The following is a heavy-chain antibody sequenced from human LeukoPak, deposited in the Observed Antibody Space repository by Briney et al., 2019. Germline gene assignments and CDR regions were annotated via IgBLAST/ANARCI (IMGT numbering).Heavy chain of an antibody. J-gene: IGHJ4*02. CDR2: ISGSGGST. CDR3: AKDSFWLIVARGYFDY. Sequence: PGGSLRLSCAASGFTFSSYAMSWVRQAPGKGLEWVSAISGSGGSTYYADSVKGRFTISRDNSKNTLYLQMNSLRAEDTAVYYCAKDSFWLIVARGYFDYWGQGTLVTVSS. D-gene: IGHD2-15*01. V-gene: IGHV3-23*01. CDR1: GFTFSSYA.